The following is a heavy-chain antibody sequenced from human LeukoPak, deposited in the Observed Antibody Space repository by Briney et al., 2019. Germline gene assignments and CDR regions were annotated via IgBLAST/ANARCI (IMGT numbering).Heavy chain of an antibody. V-gene: IGHV4/OR15-8*02. J-gene: IGHJ4*02. CDR2: ISLAGQT. CDR3: SRERGPFCPFGY. CDR1: GGSISGTNW. Sequence: SETLSLTCGVSGGSISGTNWWSWVRQPPGQGLEWIGEISLAGQTNYNPSLNGRVTMSLDKSSNQLSLHLTSVTAADTATYFCSRERGPFCPFGYWGQGTLVIVSS.